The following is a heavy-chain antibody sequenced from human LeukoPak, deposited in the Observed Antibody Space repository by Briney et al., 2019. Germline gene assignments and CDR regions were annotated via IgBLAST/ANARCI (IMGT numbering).Heavy chain of an antibody. V-gene: IGHV4/OR15-8*02. J-gene: IGHJ4*02. CDR2: ISLAGQT. CDR3: SRERGPFCPFGY. CDR1: GGSISGTNW. Sequence: SETLSLTCGVSGGSISGTNWWSWVRQPPGQGLEWIGEISLAGQTNYNPSLNGRVTMSLDKSSNQLSLHLTSVTAADTATYFCSRERGPFCPFGYWGQGTLVIVSS.